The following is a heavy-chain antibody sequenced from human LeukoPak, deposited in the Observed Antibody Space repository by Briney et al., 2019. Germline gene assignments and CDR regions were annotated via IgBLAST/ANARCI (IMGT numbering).Heavy chain of an antibody. D-gene: IGHD3-22*01. V-gene: IGHV3-23*01. J-gene: IGHJ4*02. CDR2: ISGSGGST. Sequence: PGGSLRLSCAASGFTFSSYAMSWVRQAPGKGLERVSAISGSGGSTYYADSVKGRFTISRDNSKNTLYLQMNNLRAEDTAIYYCAKDRRYYYDSSGYYGEFDYWGQGTLVTVSS. CDR1: GFTFSSYA. CDR3: AKDRRYYYDSSGYYGEFDY.